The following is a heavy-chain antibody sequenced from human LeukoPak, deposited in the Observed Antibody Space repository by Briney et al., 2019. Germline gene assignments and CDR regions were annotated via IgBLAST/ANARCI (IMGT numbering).Heavy chain of an antibody. V-gene: IGHV4-34*01. J-gene: IGHJ6*02. D-gene: IGHD1-26*01. Sequence: PSETLSLTCAVYGGSFSGYYWSWIRQPPGKGLEWIGEINHSGSTNYNPSLKSRVTISVDTSKNQFSLKLSSVTAADTAVYYCARDRGWEPKDFYYYYGMDVWGQGTTVTVSS. CDR3: ARDRGWEPKDFYYYYGMDV. CDR2: INHSGST. CDR1: GGSFSGYY.